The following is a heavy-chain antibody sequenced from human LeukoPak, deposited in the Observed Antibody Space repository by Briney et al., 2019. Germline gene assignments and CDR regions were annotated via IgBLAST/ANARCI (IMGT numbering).Heavy chain of an antibody. D-gene: IGHD3-10*01. CDR1: GGSFSGYY. Sequence: PSETLSLTCAVYGGSFSGYYWSWIRQPPGKGLEWIGEINHSGSTNYNPSLKSRVTISVDTSKNQFSLKLSSVTAADTAVYYCARGDKRLPYYGSGSYYRWFDPWGQGTLVTVSS. CDR3: ARGDKRLPYYGSGSYYRWFDP. CDR2: INHSGST. V-gene: IGHV4-34*01. J-gene: IGHJ5*02.